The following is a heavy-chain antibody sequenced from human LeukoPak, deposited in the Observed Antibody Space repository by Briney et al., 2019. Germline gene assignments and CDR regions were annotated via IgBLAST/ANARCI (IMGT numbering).Heavy chain of an antibody. D-gene: IGHD3-10*01. CDR1: GGSFSGYY. Sequence: PSETLSLTCAVHGGSFSGYYWSWIRQPPGKGLEWIGEINHSGSTNYNPSLKSRVTISVDTSKNQFSLKLSSVTAADTAVYYCARGSRSTYYYGSGSPQGYYYGMDVWGKGTTVTVSS. CDR2: INHSGST. V-gene: IGHV4-34*01. CDR3: ARGSRSTYYYGSGSPQGYYYGMDV. J-gene: IGHJ6*04.